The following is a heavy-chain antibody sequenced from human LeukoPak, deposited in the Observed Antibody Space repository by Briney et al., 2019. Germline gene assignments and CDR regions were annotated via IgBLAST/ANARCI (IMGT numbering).Heavy chain of an antibody. Sequence: GSSVKVSCKASGGTFSSYAISWVRQAPGQGLEWMGGIIPIFGTANYAQKFQGRVTITADESTSTAYMELSSLRSEDTAVYCCARDSRLGYDFWSGYSDYWGQGTLVTVSS. CDR1: GGTFSSYA. V-gene: IGHV1-69*01. J-gene: IGHJ4*02. CDR2: IIPIFGTA. D-gene: IGHD3-3*01. CDR3: ARDSRLGYDFWSGYSDY.